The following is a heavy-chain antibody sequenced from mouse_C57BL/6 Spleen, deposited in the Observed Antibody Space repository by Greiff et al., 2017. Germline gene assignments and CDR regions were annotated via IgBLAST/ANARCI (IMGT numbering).Heavy chain of an antibody. D-gene: IGHD1-1*01. CDR1: GYSFTDYN. CDR3: ARRRTVRAMDY. V-gene: IGHV1-18*01. J-gene: IGHJ4*01. CDR2: INPNNGGT. Sequence: VQLQQSGPELVKPGASVKIPCKASGYSFTDYNMDWVKQSHGKSLKWIGDINPNNGGTIYNQKFKGKATLTVDKSSSTAYMELRSLTSEDTAVYYCARRRTVRAMDYWGQGTSVTVSS.